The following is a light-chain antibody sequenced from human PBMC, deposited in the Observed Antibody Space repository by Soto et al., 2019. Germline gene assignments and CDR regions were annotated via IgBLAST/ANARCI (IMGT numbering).Light chain of an antibody. CDR1: QSVNNQ. J-gene: IGKJ4*01. CDR3: QRRRNWPLT. V-gene: IGKV3-11*01. Sequence: EIVLTQSPGTLSLSPGETATLSCRASQSVNNQLAWYQQKPGQAPRLLIYDASTRATGIPARISGSGSGADFTLTISSLEPEDFAVYYCQRRRNWPLTFGGGTKVEIK. CDR2: DAS.